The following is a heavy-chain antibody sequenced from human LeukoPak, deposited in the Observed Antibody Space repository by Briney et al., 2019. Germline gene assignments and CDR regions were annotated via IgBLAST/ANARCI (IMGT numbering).Heavy chain of an antibody. Sequence: PSETLSLTCTVSGGSISSYYWSWIRQPPGKGLEWIGYIYSSGSTNYNPSLKSRVTISVDTSKNQFSLKLTSVTAADTAVYYCTRVQPTGTTYWFDPWGQGTLVTVSS. CDR2: IYSSGST. CDR1: GGSISSYY. J-gene: IGHJ5*02. D-gene: IGHD1-1*01. CDR3: TRVQPTGTTYWFDP. V-gene: IGHV4-59*12.